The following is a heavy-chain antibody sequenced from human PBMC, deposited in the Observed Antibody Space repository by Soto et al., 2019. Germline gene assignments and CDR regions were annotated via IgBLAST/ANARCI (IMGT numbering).Heavy chain of an antibody. CDR3: ARDRPEYCSSTSCSTFDY. V-gene: IGHV3-11*01. J-gene: IGHJ4*02. D-gene: IGHD2-2*01. Sequence: NPGGSLRLSCAASGFTFSDYYMTWIRQALGQGLEWLSYISSSGSTIYYADSVKGRFTISRDNAKNSLYLQMNSLRAEDTAVYYCARDRPEYCSSTSCSTFDYWGQGTLVTVSS. CDR2: ISSSGSTI. CDR1: GFTFSDYY.